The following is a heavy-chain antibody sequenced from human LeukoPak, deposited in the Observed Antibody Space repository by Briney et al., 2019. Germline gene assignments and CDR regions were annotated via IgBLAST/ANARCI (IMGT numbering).Heavy chain of an antibody. CDR2: IIPILGIA. Sequence: SVKLSCKASGGTFSSYAISWVRQAPGQGLEWMGRIIPILGIANYAQKFQGRVTITADKSTSTAYMELSSLRSEDTAVYYCASTLDYIWGSYRNNWFGPWGQGTLVTVSS. CDR3: ASTLDYIWGSYRNNWFGP. J-gene: IGHJ5*02. D-gene: IGHD3-16*02. V-gene: IGHV1-69*04. CDR1: GGTFSSYA.